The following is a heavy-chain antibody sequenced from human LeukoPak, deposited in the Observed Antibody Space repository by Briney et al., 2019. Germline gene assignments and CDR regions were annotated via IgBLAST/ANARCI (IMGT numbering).Heavy chain of an antibody. V-gene: IGHV4-4*08. CDR3: ARRVPAASGGGFDY. CDR1: GGSLSGYY. CDR2: VNAVGST. J-gene: IGHJ4*02. Sequence: SETLSLTGAVSGGSLSGYYWNWIRQPPGKGLEWIGYVNAVGSTKYNPSLSSRLTISVDKSKNQFSLKLNSVTAADSAVYFCARRVPAASGGGFDYWGQGTLVAVSS. D-gene: IGHD2-2*01.